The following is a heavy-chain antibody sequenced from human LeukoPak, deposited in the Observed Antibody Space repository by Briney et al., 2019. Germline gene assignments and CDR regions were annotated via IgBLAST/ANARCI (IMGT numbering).Heavy chain of an antibody. J-gene: IGHJ4*02. Sequence: GGSLRLSCAASGLTFSSYAMSWVRQAPGKGLEWVSGISGSGGNTDYADSVKGRFTISRDISKNTLYLQMNNLRAEDTAVYYCAKDETMVRGGSRPYWGQGTLVTVSS. D-gene: IGHD3-10*01. CDR3: AKDETMVRGGSRPY. CDR2: ISGSGGNT. CDR1: GLTFSSYA. V-gene: IGHV3-23*01.